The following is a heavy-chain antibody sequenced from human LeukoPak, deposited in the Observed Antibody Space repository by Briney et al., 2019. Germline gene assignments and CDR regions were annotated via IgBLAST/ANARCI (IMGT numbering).Heavy chain of an antibody. D-gene: IGHD3-10*01. Sequence: GESLKISCKGSGYLFTNYWISWVRQMPGKGLEWMGRIDPSDSYTNYSPSFQGHVTISADKSITTAYLHWSSLKASDTAMYYCARHRYGSGSSYDYWGQGTLVTVSS. CDR1: GYLFTNYW. V-gene: IGHV5-10-1*01. J-gene: IGHJ4*02. CDR3: ARHRYGSGSSYDY. CDR2: IDPSDSYT.